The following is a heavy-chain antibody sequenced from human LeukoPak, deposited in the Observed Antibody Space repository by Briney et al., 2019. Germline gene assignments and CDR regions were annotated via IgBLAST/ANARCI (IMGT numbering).Heavy chain of an antibody. D-gene: IGHD3-9*01. CDR2: ISAYNGNT. CDR1: GYTFTSYG. Sequence: GASVKVSCKASGYTFTSYGISWVRQASGQGLEWMGWISAYNGNTNYAQKLQGRVTMTTDTSTSTAYMELRSLRSDDTAVYYCAISRLNYDILTGSLSWGQGTLVTVSS. V-gene: IGHV1-18*01. J-gene: IGHJ4*02. CDR3: AISRLNYDILTGSLS.